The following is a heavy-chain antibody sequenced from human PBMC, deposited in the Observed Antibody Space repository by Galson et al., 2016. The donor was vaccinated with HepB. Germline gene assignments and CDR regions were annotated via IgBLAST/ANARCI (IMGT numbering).Heavy chain of an antibody. CDR1: GDSISSGGYY. V-gene: IGHV4-31*03. CDR3: ARGVHYGDYQDY. D-gene: IGHD4-17*01. J-gene: IGHJ4*02. Sequence: TLSLTCTVSGDSISSGGYYWTWIRHHPGKGLEWVGYIYNSGTTYYNPSLKSRVTMSVDTSKNHFSLQLNPLTAADTAVYYCARGVHYGDYQDYWGQGTLVTVSS. CDR2: IYNSGTT.